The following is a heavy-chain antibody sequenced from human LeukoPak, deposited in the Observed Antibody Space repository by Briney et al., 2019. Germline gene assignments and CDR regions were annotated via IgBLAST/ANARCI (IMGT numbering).Heavy chain of an antibody. Sequence: SETLSLTCTVSGGSISSSSYYWGWIRQPPGKGLEWIGSIYYSGSTYYNPSLKSRVTISEDTSKSQFSLKLSSVTAADTAVYYCARDRYDFWSGYQSLYYYYYYMDVWGKGTTVTVSS. CDR1: GGSISSSSYY. J-gene: IGHJ6*03. V-gene: IGHV4-39*07. D-gene: IGHD3-3*01. CDR2: IYYSGST. CDR3: ARDRYDFWSGYQSLYYYYYYMDV.